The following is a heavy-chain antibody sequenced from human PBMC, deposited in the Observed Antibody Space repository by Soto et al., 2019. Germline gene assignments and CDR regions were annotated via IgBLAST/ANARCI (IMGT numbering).Heavy chain of an antibody. V-gene: IGHV4-34*01. J-gene: IGHJ4*02. CDR3: ASDKITGLFDY. Sequence: QVQLQQWGAGLLKPSETLSLTCAVYGGSFSGYYWTWIRQPPGTGLEWIGEINHSGSTNYNPSLKSQVTISVDTSQNLSSLKQTSVTAADTAVYYCASDKITGLFDYWGQGTLVTVSS. CDR2: INHSGST. CDR1: GGSFSGYY. D-gene: IGHD2-8*02.